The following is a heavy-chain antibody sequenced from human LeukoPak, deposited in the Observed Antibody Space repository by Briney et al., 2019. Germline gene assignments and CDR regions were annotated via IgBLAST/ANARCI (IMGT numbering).Heavy chain of an antibody. Sequence: SETLSLTCTVSGGSISSGGYYWSWIRQHPGKGLEWIGYIYYSGSTYYNPSLKSRVTIPVDTSKNQFSLKLSSVTAADTAVYYCARGSGYQLLDEYNWFDPWGQGTLVTVSS. V-gene: IGHV4-31*03. J-gene: IGHJ5*02. CDR3: ARGSGYQLLDEYNWFDP. CDR1: GGSISSGGYY. CDR2: IYYSGST. D-gene: IGHD2-2*01.